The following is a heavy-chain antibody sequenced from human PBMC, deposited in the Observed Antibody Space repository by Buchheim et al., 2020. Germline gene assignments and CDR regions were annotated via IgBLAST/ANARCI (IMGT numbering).Heavy chain of an antibody. J-gene: IGHJ6*02. CDR2: IYYSGST. V-gene: IGHV4-59*01. D-gene: IGHD6-25*01. CDR1: GGSISSYY. Sequence: QAQLQESGPGLVKPSETLSLTCTVSGGSISSYYWSWIRQPPGKGLEWIGYIYYSGSTNYNPSLKSRVTISVDTSKNQFSLKLSSVTAADTAVYYCARAGSSGARYYYYYGMDVWGQGTT. CDR3: ARAGSSGARYYYYYGMDV.